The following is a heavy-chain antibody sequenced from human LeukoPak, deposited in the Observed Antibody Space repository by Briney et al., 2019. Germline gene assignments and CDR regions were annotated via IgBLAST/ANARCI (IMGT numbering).Heavy chain of an antibody. V-gene: IGHV1-46*01. CDR1: GYTFTSYY. Sequence: ASVKVPCKASGYTFTSYYMHWVRQAPGQGLEWMGIINPSGGSTSYAQKFQGRVTMTRDTSTSTVYMELSSLRSEDTAVYYCARDHEWELMEDYWGQGTLVTVSS. CDR3: ARDHEWELMEDY. D-gene: IGHD1-26*01. CDR2: INPSGGST. J-gene: IGHJ4*02.